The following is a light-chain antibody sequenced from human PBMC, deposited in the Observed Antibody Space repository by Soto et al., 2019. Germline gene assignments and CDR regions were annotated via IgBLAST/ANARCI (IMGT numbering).Light chain of an antibody. Sequence: DIQMTQSPSTLSASVGDRVTITGRASQSISSWLARYQQKPGKAPKLLIYDASSLESGVPSRFSGSGSGTEFSLPISSLQPDDFATYYCQQYNSYPYTFGQGTKLEIK. CDR2: DAS. J-gene: IGKJ2*01. CDR3: QQYNSYPYT. V-gene: IGKV1-5*01. CDR1: QSISSW.